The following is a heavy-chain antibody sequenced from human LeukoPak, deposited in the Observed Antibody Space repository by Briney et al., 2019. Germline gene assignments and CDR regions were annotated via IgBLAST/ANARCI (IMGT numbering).Heavy chain of an antibody. D-gene: IGHD6-19*01. Sequence: SETLSLTCTVSGGSISSYYWSWIRQPPGKGLEWIGYIYYSGSTNYNPSLKSRVTISVDTSKNQFSLKLSSVTAADTAVYYCARVVKQWLAYFDYRGQGTLVTVSS. V-gene: IGHV4-59*08. CDR1: GGSISSYY. J-gene: IGHJ4*02. CDR2: IYYSGST. CDR3: ARVVKQWLAYFDY.